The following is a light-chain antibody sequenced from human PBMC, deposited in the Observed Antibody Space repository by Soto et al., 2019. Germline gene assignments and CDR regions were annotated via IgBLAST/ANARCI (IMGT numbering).Light chain of an antibody. J-gene: IGKJ4*01. CDR3: QQTHTFPPT. Sequence: IPLTQSPSSVSASVGDRVTITCRASQDIYYWLAWYRQRPGRAPELLIYSASTLFGGVPSRFSGSGSGTEFTLTVSSLQPEDFATYYCQQTHTFPPTFGGGARVEI. V-gene: IGKV1-12*01. CDR2: SAS. CDR1: QDIYYW.